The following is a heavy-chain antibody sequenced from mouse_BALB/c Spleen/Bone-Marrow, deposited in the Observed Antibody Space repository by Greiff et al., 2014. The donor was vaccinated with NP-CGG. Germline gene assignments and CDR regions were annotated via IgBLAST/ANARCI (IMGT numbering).Heavy chain of an antibody. Sequence: EVKLVESGGGLVKPGGSLKLSCAASGFTFSSYAMSWVRQTPEKRLEWVASINSGGSTYYPDSVKGRFTISRDNARNILYLQMSSLRSEDTAMYYCAREVDGWYYFDYWGQGTTLTVSS. V-gene: IGHV5-6-5*01. CDR3: AREVDGWYYFDY. CDR2: INSGGST. J-gene: IGHJ2*01. CDR1: GFTFSSYA. D-gene: IGHD2-3*01.